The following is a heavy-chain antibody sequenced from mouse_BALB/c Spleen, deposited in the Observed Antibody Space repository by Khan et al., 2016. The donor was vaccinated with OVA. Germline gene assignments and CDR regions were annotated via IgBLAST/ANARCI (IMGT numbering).Heavy chain of an antibody. J-gene: IGHJ2*01. V-gene: IGHV14-3*02. Sequence: VQLQQSGAELVKPGASVTSSCTASGFNIKDTYMHWVKQRPEQGLEWIGRIDPANGNTKYDPKFQGKATITAETSSNTAYLQRSSVTSGDTAVYYCARIKAWGQGTTLTVSS. CDR3: ARIKA. CDR2: IDPANGNT. D-gene: IGHD1-3*01. CDR1: GFNIKDTY.